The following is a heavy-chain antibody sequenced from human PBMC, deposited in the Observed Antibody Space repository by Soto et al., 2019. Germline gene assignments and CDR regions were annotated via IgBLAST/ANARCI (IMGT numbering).Heavy chain of an antibody. J-gene: IGHJ4*02. Sequence: GESLKISCNGSGYSFTIYWIAWVRQMPGKGLEWMGMIYPGDSDTRYCPSFQGQVTISADKSITTAYLQWSSLSASDTAMYYCARSYSSSSYFDYWGQGALVTVSS. V-gene: IGHV5-51*01. D-gene: IGHD6-6*01. CDR3: ARSYSSSSYFDY. CDR2: IYPGDSDT. CDR1: GYSFTIYW.